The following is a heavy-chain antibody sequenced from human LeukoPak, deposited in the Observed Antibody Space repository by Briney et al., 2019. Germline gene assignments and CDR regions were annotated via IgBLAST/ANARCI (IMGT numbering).Heavy chain of an antibody. J-gene: IGHJ6*02. CDR2: IGGDTTT. Sequence: GGSLRLSCAASGFNFRDFAISWVRQAPGKGLEWVSGIGGDTTTHYAESVKGRFAISRDNAKNTLYLHMNSVRAEDTALYYCAKDLHYWVAMDVWGQGTTVTVS. V-gene: IGHV3-23*01. CDR1: GFNFRDFA. D-gene: IGHD2-15*01. CDR3: AKDLHYWVAMDV.